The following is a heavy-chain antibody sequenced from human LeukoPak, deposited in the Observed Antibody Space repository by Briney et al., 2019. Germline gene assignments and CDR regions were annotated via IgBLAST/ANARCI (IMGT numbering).Heavy chain of an antibody. J-gene: IGHJ4*02. D-gene: IGHD3-9*01. CDR1: GFTVSSNY. CDR2: IYSGGST. CDR3: ARGPYYDILTGYSPPFDY. Sequence: GGSLRLSCAASGFTVSSNYMSWVRQAPGKGLEWVSVIYSGGSTYYADSVKGRFTISRDNSKNTLYLQMNSLRAEDTAVYYCARGPYYDILTGYSPPFDYWGQGTLVTVSS. V-gene: IGHV3-66*01.